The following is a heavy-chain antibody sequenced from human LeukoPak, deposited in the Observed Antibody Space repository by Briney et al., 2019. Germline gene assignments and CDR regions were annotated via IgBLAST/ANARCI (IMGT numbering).Heavy chain of an antibody. Sequence: GGSLRLSCAVSGFTFSGFWMSWSRQAPGKGLEWVASINSDGSEGYYADVVKGRFTISRDNAKNSLYLQINSLRAEDTAVYYCARSSYSSSSSVWGQGTMVTVS. CDR1: GFTFSGFW. D-gene: IGHD6-6*01. CDR2: INSDGSEG. J-gene: IGHJ3*01. CDR3: ARSSYSSSSSV. V-gene: IGHV3-7*03.